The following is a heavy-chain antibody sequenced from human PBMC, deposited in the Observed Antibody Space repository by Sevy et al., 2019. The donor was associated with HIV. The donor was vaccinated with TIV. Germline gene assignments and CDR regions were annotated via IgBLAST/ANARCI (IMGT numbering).Heavy chain of an antibody. CDR3: ARGRDYGNFDY. Sequence: GGSLRLSCAASGFNFSIYGMHWVRQAPGKGLEWVALLWYDGSNKYYVASVKGRFTIFRDNSKNTVYLQMNSLGAEDTAVYYCARGRDYGNFDYWGQGTLVTVSS. CDR1: GFNFSIYG. V-gene: IGHV3-33*01. D-gene: IGHD4-17*01. J-gene: IGHJ4*02. CDR2: LWYDGSNK.